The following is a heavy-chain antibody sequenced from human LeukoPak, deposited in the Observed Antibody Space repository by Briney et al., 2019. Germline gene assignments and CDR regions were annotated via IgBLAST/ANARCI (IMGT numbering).Heavy chain of an antibody. V-gene: IGHV1-69-2*01. Sequence: GASVKVSCKAFGYTFTDYYVHWVKEAPGKGLEWMGRVDPEDGETTYAEKFQGRVTITADTSTDTAYMELNNLRSEDTAVYYCAQLLIADPWGQGTLVTVSS. CDR1: GYTFTDYY. D-gene: IGHD6-13*01. CDR3: AQLLIADP. J-gene: IGHJ5*02. CDR2: VDPEDGET.